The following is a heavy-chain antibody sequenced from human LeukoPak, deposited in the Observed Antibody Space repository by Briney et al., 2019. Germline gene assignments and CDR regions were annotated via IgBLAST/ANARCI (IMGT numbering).Heavy chain of an antibody. CDR3: TTDQGGSYWENH. Sequence: GGSLRLSCAASGFTFSSYAMNWVRQAPGKGLEWVGRIKSKTDGGKTDYATPVKGRFTISRDDSKNTLYLQMNSLKTEDTAVYYCTTDQGGSYWENHWGQGTLVTVSS. CDR1: GFTFSSYA. CDR2: IKSKTDGGKT. J-gene: IGHJ4*02. D-gene: IGHD1-26*01. V-gene: IGHV3-15*01.